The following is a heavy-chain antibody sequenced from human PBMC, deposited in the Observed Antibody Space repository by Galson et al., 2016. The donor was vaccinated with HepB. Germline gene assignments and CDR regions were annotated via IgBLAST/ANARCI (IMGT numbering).Heavy chain of an antibody. D-gene: IGHD5-24*01. J-gene: IGHJ4*02. CDR3: ARGPGSQRWLLFDY. Sequence: SLRLSCAASGFDFGGHAMHWVRQAPGRGLEWVSVISYHGNDKFYVDSVRGRFTVSRDNSRAILYLQMSSLRPEDTAVYYCARGPGSQRWLLFDYGGQGARVTVSS. CDR2: ISYHGNDK. CDR1: GFDFGGHA. V-gene: IGHV3-30*15.